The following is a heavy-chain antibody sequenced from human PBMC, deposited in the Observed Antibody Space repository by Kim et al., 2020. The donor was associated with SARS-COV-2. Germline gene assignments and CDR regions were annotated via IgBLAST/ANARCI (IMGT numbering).Heavy chain of an antibody. CDR1: GFTFSDYY. V-gene: IGHV3-11*01. J-gene: IGHJ5*02. CDR2: ISSSGSTI. Sequence: GGSLRLSCAASGFTFSDYYMSWIRQAPGKGLEWVSYISSSGSTIYYADSVKGRFTISRDNAKNSLYLQMNSLRAEDTAVYYWARDPYYGEGWFDPWGQGTLVTVSS. CDR3: ARDPYYGEGWFDP. D-gene: IGHD4-17*01.